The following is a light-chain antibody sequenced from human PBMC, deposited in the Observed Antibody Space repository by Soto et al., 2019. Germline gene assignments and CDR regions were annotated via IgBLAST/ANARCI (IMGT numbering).Light chain of an antibody. V-gene: IGKV3-15*01. CDR3: QQYNDWPRT. Sequence: EIVMTQSPATLSVSTGESVTLSSRASQLFSSNLAWYQRRPGQAPRLLIYGSSTRATGVPPRFSGSASGTEFTLTISSLQSEDFGVYYCQQYNDWPRTFGQGTRLEIK. CDR1: QLFSSN. J-gene: IGKJ5*01. CDR2: GSS.